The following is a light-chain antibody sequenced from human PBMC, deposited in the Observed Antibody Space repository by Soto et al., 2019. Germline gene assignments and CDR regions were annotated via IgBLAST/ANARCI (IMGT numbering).Light chain of an antibody. Sequence: DIQMTQSPASLSPSIGGSVTMFCLASQTIIGYLNWYQQKPGKAPRLLINAASNLQSGVPSRFRGSGSETDFTLTITSLQPEDFATYYCQQSYTTPRTFGQGTKVDIK. V-gene: IGKV1-39*01. CDR3: QQSYTTPRT. CDR2: AAS. CDR1: QTIIGY. J-gene: IGKJ1*01.